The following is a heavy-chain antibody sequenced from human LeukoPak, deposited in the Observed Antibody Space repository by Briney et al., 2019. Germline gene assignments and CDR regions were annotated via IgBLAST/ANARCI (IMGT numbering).Heavy chain of an antibody. CDR1: GFTFSTYW. CDR3: ARHGGAFDY. J-gene: IGHJ4*02. D-gene: IGHD1-26*01. Sequence: GGSLRLSCAASGFTFSTYWMSWVRQAPGKGPEWVANIKQDGSEKNYVDSVKGRFTISRDNAKNSLYLQMNSLRAEDTAMYYCARHGGAFDYWGQGTLVTVSS. CDR2: IKQDGSEK. V-gene: IGHV3-7*01.